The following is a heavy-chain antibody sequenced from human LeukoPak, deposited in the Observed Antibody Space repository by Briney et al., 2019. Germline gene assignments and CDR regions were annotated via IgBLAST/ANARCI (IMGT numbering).Heavy chain of an antibody. CDR2: VSAGGGDT. V-gene: IGHV3-23*01. CDR3: AKDYCTGTNCYGDY. Sequence: PGGSLRLSCAASGFTFSNHAMTWVRQAPGKGLEWVSAVSAGGGDTYYADSAKGRFTISRDNSKSTLYLQMNSLRAEDTAVYYCAKDYCTGTNCYGDYWGQGTLVTVSS. J-gene: IGHJ4*02. CDR1: GFTFSNHA. D-gene: IGHD2-2*01.